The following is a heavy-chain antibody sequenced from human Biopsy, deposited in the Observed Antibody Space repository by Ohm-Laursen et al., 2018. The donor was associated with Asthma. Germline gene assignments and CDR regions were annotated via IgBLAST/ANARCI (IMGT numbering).Heavy chain of an antibody. CDR2: ISYDGSSI. CDR1: RFTYE. D-gene: IGHD6-19*01. CDR3: AREGVAGTHIED. J-gene: IGHJ4*02. Sequence: SLRLSCTASRFTYEMHWVRQAPGKGLEWVAVISYDGSSIYYADSVKGRFTVSRDNSKNTLSLQMNSLTAEDTAVYYWAREGVAGTHIEDWGQGTLVTVSS. V-gene: IGHV3-30-3*01.